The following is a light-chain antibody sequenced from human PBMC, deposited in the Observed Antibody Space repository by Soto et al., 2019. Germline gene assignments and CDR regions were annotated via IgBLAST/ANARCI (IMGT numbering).Light chain of an antibody. CDR1: QGISSW. Sequence: DIQMTQSPSSLSASVGDRVTITWRSSQGISSWLAWYQQKPGKAPKLLIYAASSLQGSVPSRFSGRGSGTDFTLTISSLQPEDFASYYCQQANIFPYSFGQGTKLEIK. V-gene: IGKV1D-12*01. CDR3: QQANIFPYS. CDR2: AAS. J-gene: IGKJ2*01.